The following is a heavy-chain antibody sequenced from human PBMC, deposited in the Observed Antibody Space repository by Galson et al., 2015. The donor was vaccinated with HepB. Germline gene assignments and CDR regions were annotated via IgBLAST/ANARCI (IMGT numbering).Heavy chain of an antibody. V-gene: IGHV1-69*13. D-gene: IGHD3-22*01. CDR3: ARESTTYYYDSSGSTPFDC. CDR1: GGTFSSYA. J-gene: IGHJ4*02. CDR2: IIPIFGTA. Sequence: SVKVSCKASGGTFSSYAISWVRQAPGQGLEWMGGIIPIFGTANYAQKFQGRVTITADESTSTAYMELSSLRSEDTAVYYCARESTTYYYDSSGSTPFDCWGQGTLVTVSS.